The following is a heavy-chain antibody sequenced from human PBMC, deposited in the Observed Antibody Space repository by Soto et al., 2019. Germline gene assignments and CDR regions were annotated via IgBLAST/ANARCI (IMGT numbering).Heavy chain of an antibody. J-gene: IGHJ5*02. Sequence: PSETLSLTCIVSGGPITSYYWSWIRQPPGKGLEWIGYIYYTGSTNYNPSLKSRVTMSVDTSKNQFSLKLSSVTAADTAVYYCARRTETPNRFDPWGQGTLVTVSS. D-gene: IGHD1-7*01. CDR2: IYYTGST. V-gene: IGHV4-59*01. CDR1: GGPITSYY. CDR3: ARRTETPNRFDP.